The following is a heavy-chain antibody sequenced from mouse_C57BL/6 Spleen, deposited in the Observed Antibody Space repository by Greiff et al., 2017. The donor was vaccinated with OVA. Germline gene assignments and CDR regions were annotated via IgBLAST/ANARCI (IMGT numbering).Heavy chain of an antibody. J-gene: IGHJ2*01. CDR2: IYPGDGDT. CDR3: ARPMITTAFDY. V-gene: IGHV1-82*01. D-gene: IGHD2-4*01. CDR1: GYAFSSSW. Sequence: QVQLKQSGPELVKPGASVKISCKASGYAFSSSWMNWVKQRPGKGLEWIGRIYPGDGDTNYNGKFKGKATLTADKSSSTAYMQLSSLTSEDSAVYFCARPMITTAFDYWGQGTTLTVSS.